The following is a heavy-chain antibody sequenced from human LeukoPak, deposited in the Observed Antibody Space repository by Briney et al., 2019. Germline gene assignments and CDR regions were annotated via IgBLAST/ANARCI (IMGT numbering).Heavy chain of an antibody. D-gene: IGHD6-6*01. CDR1: GDSITSYF. V-gene: IGHV4-59*01. CDR3: ARGGAARLHFQN. CDR2: IHYTGKN. Sequence: PSETLSLTCTVSGDSITSYFWNWVRQPPGKGLEWIGYIHYTGKNYYNPSLKSRITMSVDTSKSQFSLKLSSVTAADTAVYYCARGGAARLHFQNWGQGTLVTVSS. J-gene: IGHJ1*01.